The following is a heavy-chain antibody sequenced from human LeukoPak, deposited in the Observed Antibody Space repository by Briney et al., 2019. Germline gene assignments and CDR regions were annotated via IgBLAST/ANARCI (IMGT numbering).Heavy chain of an antibody. D-gene: IGHD4-17*01. CDR1: GYSLTDLS. J-gene: IGHJ4*02. CDR2: FDPEDGEP. Sequence: ASVKVSCKVSGYSLTDLSLHWVRQAPGKGLEWMGGFDPEDGEPIYAQRFQGRLSMTEDTSKDTGYMELRTLRSEDTALYYCAKSHGDYGLLDYWGQGTLVTVSS. V-gene: IGHV1-24*01. CDR3: AKSHGDYGLLDY.